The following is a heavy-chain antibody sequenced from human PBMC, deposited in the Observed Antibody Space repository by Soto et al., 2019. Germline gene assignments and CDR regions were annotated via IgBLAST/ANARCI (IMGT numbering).Heavy chain of an antibody. Sequence: PSDTLSLTCAVYGGSFSGYYWSWIRQPPGKGLEWIGEINHSGSTNYNPSLKSRVTISVDTSKNQFSLKLSSVTAADTAVYYCARGRTRLAPQYNWFDPWGQGTLVTVSS. CDR2: INHSGST. CDR3: ARGRTRLAPQYNWFDP. CDR1: GGSFSGYY. V-gene: IGHV4-34*01. J-gene: IGHJ5*02.